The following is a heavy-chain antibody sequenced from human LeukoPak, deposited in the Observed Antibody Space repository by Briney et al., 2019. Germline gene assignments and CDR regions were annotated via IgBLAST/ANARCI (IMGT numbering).Heavy chain of an antibody. CDR2: IYYSGST. V-gene: IGHV4-59*08. D-gene: IGHD3-10*01. CDR3: ARHGLKYYYGSGSDKFDY. J-gene: IGHJ4*02. Sequence: SETLSLTCTVPGGSICSYYWSWIRQPPGKGLEWSGYIYYSGSTDYNPSLKSRVTISVDTSKHKFSLKLSSVTAADTAVYYCARHGLKYYYGSGSDKFDYWGQGTLVTVSS. CDR1: GGSICSYY.